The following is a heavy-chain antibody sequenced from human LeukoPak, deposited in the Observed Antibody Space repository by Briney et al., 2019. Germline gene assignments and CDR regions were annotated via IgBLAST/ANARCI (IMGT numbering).Heavy chain of an antibody. CDR1: GFTFSSYA. V-gene: IGHV4-34*01. Sequence: PGGSLRLSCAASGFTFSSYAMSWVRQAPGKGLEWIGEINHSGSTNYNPSLKSRVTISVDTSKNQFSLKLSSVTAADTAVYYCARGGNYYGSGSWKYYFDYWGQGTLVTVSS. CDR3: ARGGNYYGSGSWKYYFDY. CDR2: INHSGST. J-gene: IGHJ4*02. D-gene: IGHD3-10*01.